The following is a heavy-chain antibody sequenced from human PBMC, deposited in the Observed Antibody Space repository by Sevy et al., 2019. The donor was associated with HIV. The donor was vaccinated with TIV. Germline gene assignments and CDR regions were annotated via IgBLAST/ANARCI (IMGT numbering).Heavy chain of an antibody. D-gene: IGHD4-17*01. CDR1: GFTFSSYW. Sequence: GGSLRLSCAASGFTFSSYWMSWVRQAPGKGLEWVANIKQDGSEKYYVDSVKGRFTISRDNAKNSLYLQMNSLRAEDTAVYYCARERTTVTTNSGAQYWYFDLWGRGTLVTVSS. V-gene: IGHV3-7*01. CDR3: ARERTTVTTNSGAQYWYFDL. J-gene: IGHJ2*01. CDR2: IKQDGSEK.